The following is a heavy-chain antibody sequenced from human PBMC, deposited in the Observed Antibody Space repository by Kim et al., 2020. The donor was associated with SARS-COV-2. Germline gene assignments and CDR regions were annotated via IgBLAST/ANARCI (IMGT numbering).Heavy chain of an antibody. Sequence: GGSLRLSCAASGFTFSSYEMNWVRQAPGKGLEWVSYISSSGSTIYYADSVKGRFTISRDNAKNSLYLQMNSLRAEDTAVYYCAREIISSWYYDYYGMDVWGQGTTVTVSS. CDR2: ISSSGSTI. CDR3: AREIISSWYYDYYGMDV. D-gene: IGHD6-13*01. V-gene: IGHV3-48*03. CDR1: GFTFSSYE. J-gene: IGHJ6*02.